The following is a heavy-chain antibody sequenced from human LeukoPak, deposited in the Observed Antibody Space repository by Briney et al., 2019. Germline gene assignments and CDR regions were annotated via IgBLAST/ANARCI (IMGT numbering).Heavy chain of an antibody. V-gene: IGHV1-46*01. CDR3: ARHCSSTSCYEEIFDY. CDR2: INPSGGST. J-gene: IGHJ4*02. Sequence: ASVKVPCKASGYSFTNYYMHWVRQAPGRGLEWMGVINPSGGSTSYAQKFQGRVTMTRDTFTSTVYMELSSLRSEDTAVYYCARHCSSTSCYEEIFDYWGQGTLVTVSS. CDR1: GYSFTNYY. D-gene: IGHD2-2*01.